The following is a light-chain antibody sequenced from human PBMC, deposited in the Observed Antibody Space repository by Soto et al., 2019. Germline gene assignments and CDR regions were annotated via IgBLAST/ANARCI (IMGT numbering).Light chain of an antibody. CDR2: DAS. CDR1: QRVSSE. CDR3: QQRNDWPLT. J-gene: IGKJ4*01. Sequence: EIVLTQSPATLALSPGESGTLSCLASQRVSSELAWYQQKPGQAPRLLIYDASNRATGIPARFSGSGYGTDFTLTISSLSPEDFEVYYCQQRNDWPLTFGGGTKVGI. V-gene: IGKV3-11*01.